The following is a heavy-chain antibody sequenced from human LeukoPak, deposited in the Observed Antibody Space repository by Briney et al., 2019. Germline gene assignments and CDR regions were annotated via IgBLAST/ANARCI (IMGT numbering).Heavy chain of an antibody. CDR1: GGSISSHY. J-gene: IGHJ4*02. D-gene: IGHD3-9*01. CDR3: ARSFEWTLDY. V-gene: IGHV4-59*11. CDR2: IYYSGST. Sequence: PSETLSVTCTVSGGSISSHYWSWIRQPPGKGLEWIGYIYYSGSTNYNPSLKSRVTISVDTSKNQFSLKLSSVTAADTAVYYCARSFEWTLDYWDQGTLVTVSS.